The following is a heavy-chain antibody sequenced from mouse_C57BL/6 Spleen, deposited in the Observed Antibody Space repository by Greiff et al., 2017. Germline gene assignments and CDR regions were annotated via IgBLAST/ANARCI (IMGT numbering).Heavy chain of an antibody. CDR3: ARIYYDYDAFAY. D-gene: IGHD2-4*01. CDR2: IDPSDSET. Sequence: QVQLQQPGAELVRPGSSVKLSCKASGYTFTSYWLHWVKQRPIQGLEWIGNIDPSDSETHYNQKFKDKATLTVDKSSSTAYMQLSSLTSEDSAVYYCARIYYDYDAFAYWGQGTLVTVSA. V-gene: IGHV1-52*01. J-gene: IGHJ3*01. CDR1: GYTFTSYW.